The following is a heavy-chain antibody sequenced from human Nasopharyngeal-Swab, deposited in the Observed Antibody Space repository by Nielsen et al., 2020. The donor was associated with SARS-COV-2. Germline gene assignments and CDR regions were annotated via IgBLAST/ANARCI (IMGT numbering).Heavy chain of an antibody. V-gene: IGHV3-30-3*01. CDR2: ISYDGSNK. CDR3: ARDLGDV. J-gene: IGHJ6*03. Sequence: GESLKISCAASGFTFGSYAMHWVRQAPGKGLEWVAVISYDGSNKYYADSMKGRFTISRDNSKNTLYLQMNSLRAEDTAVYYCARDLGDVWGKGTTVTVSS. CDR1: GFTFGSYA.